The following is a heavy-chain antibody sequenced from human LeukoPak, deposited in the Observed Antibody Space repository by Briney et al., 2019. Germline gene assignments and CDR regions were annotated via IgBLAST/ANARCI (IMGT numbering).Heavy chain of an antibody. Sequence: GGSLRLSCADSGYTFSSYWMTWVRQAPGKGLEWVANIDQDGSEKNYVDSVKGRFTISRDNGKNSLYLQMNSLRVGDTAVYYCARDIPRGARYLDLWGQGALVTVSS. V-gene: IGHV3-7*01. D-gene: IGHD1-14*01. CDR2: IDQDGSEK. CDR1: GYTFSSYW. J-gene: IGHJ5*02. CDR3: ARDIPRGARYLDL.